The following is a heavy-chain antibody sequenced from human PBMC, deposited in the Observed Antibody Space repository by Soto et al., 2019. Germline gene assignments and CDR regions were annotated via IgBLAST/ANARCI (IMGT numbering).Heavy chain of an antibody. V-gene: IGHV3-15*01. CDR1: GFTFSNAW. CDR2: IKSKTDGGTT. CDR3: TTGVDTAMVTPFDY. J-gene: IGHJ4*02. D-gene: IGHD5-18*01. Sequence: PGGSMRLSCAASGFTFSNAWMSWVRQTTGKGLEWVGRIKSKTDGGTTDYAAPVKGRFTISRDDSKNTLYLQMNSLKTEDTAVYYCTTGVDTAMVTPFDYWGQGTLVTVSS.